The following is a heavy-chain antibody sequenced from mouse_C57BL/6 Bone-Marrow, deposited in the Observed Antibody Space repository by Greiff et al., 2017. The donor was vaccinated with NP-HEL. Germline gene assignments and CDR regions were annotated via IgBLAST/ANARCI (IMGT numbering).Heavy chain of an antibody. Sequence: QVQLQQSGAELARPGASVKLSCKASGYTFTSYGISWVKQRTGQGLEWIGEIYPRSGNTYYNEKFKGKATLTADKSSSTAYMELRSLTAEYSAVYFCARDIYYDYGFAYWGQGTLVTVSA. V-gene: IGHV1-81*01. CDR1: GYTFTSYG. J-gene: IGHJ3*01. CDR2: IYPRSGNT. D-gene: IGHD2-4*01. CDR3: ARDIYYDYGFAY.